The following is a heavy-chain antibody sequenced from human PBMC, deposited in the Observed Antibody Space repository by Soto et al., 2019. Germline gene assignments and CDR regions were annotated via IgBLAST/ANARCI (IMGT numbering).Heavy chain of an antibody. CDR3: AEESYRTYYYGMDV. CDR1: GFTFSSYA. Sequence: PGGSLRLSCAASGFTFSSYAMSWVRQAPGKGLEWVSAISGSGGSTYYADSVKGRFTISRDNSKNTLYLQMNSLGAEDTAVYYCAEESYRTYYYGMDVWGQGTTVTAP. J-gene: IGHJ6*02. CDR2: ISGSGGST. V-gene: IGHV3-23*01. D-gene: IGHD4-4*01.